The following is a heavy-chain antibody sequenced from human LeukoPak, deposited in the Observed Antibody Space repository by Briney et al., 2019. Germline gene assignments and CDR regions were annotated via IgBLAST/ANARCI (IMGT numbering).Heavy chain of an antibody. CDR3: AKAGSGWYAPY. V-gene: IGHV3-30*02. J-gene: IGHJ4*02. CDR2: VRYNGNDK. D-gene: IGHD6-19*01. CDR1: GFTFTAYG. Sequence: GGSLRLSCAASGFTFTAYGMQWVRQAPGKGLEWVAFVRYNGNDKYYADSVKGRFTISRDNSKSTVDLQMDSLRAEDTAVYYCAKAGSGWYAPYWGQGTLVTVS.